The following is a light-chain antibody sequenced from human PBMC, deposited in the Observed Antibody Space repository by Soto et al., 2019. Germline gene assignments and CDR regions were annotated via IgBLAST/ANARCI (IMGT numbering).Light chain of an antibody. CDR2: AAS. Sequence: DIQMTQSPSSLSASVGDRVTITCRASQSISSYLNWYQQKPGKAPKLLIHAASSLQSGVPSRFSGSGSGTDFTLTISSLQPEDFATYYCQQSYSTRWTVGQGTKVDIK. CDR3: QQSYSTRWT. V-gene: IGKV1-39*01. CDR1: QSISSY. J-gene: IGKJ1*01.